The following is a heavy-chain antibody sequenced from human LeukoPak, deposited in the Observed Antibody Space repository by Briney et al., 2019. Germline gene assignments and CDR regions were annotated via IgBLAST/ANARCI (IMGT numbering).Heavy chain of an antibody. Sequence: SETLSLTCAVYGGSFSGYYWSWIRQPPGKGLEWIGEINHSGSTNYNPSLKSRVTISVDTSKNQFSLKLSSVTAADTAVYYCARDGPYCSGGSCYPNDAFDIWGQGTMVTVSS. D-gene: IGHD2-15*01. CDR3: ARDGPYCSGGSCYPNDAFDI. CDR1: GGSFSGYY. CDR2: INHSGST. J-gene: IGHJ3*02. V-gene: IGHV4-34*01.